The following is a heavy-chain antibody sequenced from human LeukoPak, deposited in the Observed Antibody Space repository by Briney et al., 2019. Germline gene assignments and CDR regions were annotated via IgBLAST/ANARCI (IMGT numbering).Heavy chain of an antibody. Sequence: GGSLRLSCAASGFTFSTFAMIWVRQPPGKGPEWVSSIFPSGGEIHYADSVRGRFTISRDTSKNMVFLQMNSLRVEDTAVYYCARGIDYWGRGTLVTVSS. CDR2: IFPSGGEI. CDR1: GFTFSTFA. CDR3: ARGIDY. J-gene: IGHJ4*02. V-gene: IGHV3-23*01.